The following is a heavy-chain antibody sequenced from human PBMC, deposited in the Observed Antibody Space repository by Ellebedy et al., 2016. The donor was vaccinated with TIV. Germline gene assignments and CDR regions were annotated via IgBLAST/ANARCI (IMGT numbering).Heavy chain of an antibody. D-gene: IGHD1-20*01. CDR3: ARDNWNGLSSDY. Sequence: GESLKISCEVSGFTYDIFWMSWVRQAPGKGLEWVANIENDGTDKYYVDSVKGRFTISRDNARNSLYLQMISLRAEDAAVYYCARDNWNGLSSDYWGQGTLVTVSS. V-gene: IGHV3-7*04. CDR1: GFTYDIFW. CDR2: IENDGTDK. J-gene: IGHJ4*02.